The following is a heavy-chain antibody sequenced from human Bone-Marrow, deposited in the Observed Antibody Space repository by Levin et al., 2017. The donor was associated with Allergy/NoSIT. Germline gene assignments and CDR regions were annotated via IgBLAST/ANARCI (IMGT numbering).Heavy chain of an antibody. V-gene: IGHV3-30*04. CDR3: ATAGRTSGYADAFEF. D-gene: IGHD3-22*01. Sequence: SCVASTSTFSRYVLHWVRQAPGKGLEWVAVISHDETSEAYAESVKGRFTISKDNSKKMLYLQMNSLREEDTAVTYCATAGRTSGYADAFEFWGQGTMVNVSS. J-gene: IGHJ3*01. CDR2: ISHDETSE. CDR1: TSTFSRYV.